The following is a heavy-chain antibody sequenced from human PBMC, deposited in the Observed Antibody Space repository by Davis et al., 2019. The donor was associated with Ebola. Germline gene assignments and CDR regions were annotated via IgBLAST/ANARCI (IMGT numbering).Heavy chain of an antibody. CDR2: IRSKAYGGTT. V-gene: IGHV3-49*03. D-gene: IGHD3-10*01. J-gene: IGHJ4*02. Sequence: GESLKISCTASGFTFGDYAMSWFRQAPGKGLEWVGFIRSKAYGGTTEYAASVKGRFTISRDDSKSIAYLQMNSLKTEDTAVYYCTRDFPNLWFGELQAFDYWGQGTLVTVSS. CDR3: TRDFPNLWFGELQAFDY. CDR1: GFTFGDYA.